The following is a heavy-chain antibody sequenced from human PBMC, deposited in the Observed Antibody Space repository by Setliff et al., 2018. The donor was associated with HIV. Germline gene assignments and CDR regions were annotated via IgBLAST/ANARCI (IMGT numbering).Heavy chain of an antibody. J-gene: IGHJ4*02. D-gene: IGHD3-22*01. Sequence: ASVKVSCKVSGYTLTELSMHWVRQAPGKGLEWMGGFDPEDGETIYAQKFQGRVTITRDMSTSTAYMERSSLRSEDTAVYYCAAEGPYYYDGSGYYYWGQGTLVTVSS. CDR1: GYTLTELS. CDR3: AAEGPYYYDGSGYYY. CDR2: FDPEDGET. V-gene: IGHV1-24*01.